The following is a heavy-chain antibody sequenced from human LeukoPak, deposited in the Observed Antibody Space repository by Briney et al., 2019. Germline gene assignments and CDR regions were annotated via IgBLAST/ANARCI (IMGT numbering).Heavy chain of an antibody. CDR3: ARVIWFGESKRDY. D-gene: IGHD3-10*01. CDR2: IFSGDSI. CDR1: GFSVDGNY. Sequence: GGSLRLSCAASGFSVDGNYMTWVRQAPGKGLEWVSVIFSGDSIYYADSVKGRFTISRDNSKNTLYLQMNSLRAEDTAVYYCARVIWFGESKRDYWGQGTLVTVSS. J-gene: IGHJ4*02. V-gene: IGHV3-66*01.